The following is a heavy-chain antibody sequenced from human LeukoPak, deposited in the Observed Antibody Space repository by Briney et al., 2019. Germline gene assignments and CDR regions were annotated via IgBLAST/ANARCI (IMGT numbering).Heavy chain of an antibody. J-gene: IGHJ6*02. V-gene: IGHV3-21*01. CDR2: ISSSSSYI. Sequence: PGRSLRLSCAASGFTFSSYSMNWVRQAPGKGLEWVSSISSSSSYIYYADSVKGRFTISRDNAKNSLYLQMNSLRAEDTAVYYCARDELKWTRGYYYYGMDVWGQGTTVTVSS. CDR3: ARDELKWTRGYYYYGMDV. CDR1: GFTFSSYS. D-gene: IGHD2-15*01.